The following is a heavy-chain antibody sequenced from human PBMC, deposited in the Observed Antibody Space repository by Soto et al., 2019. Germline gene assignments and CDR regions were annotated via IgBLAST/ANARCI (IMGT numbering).Heavy chain of an antibody. V-gene: IGHV5-51*01. D-gene: IGHD3-22*01. CDR3: ARQRPGYYDSSGYYRGPYYFDY. J-gene: IGHJ4*02. CDR1: GYSFTSYW. Sequence: ESLKISCKGSGYSFTSYWIGWVRQMPGKGLEWMGIIYPGDSDTRYSPSFQGQVTISADKSISTAYLQWSSLKASDTAMYYCARQRPGYYDSSGYYRGPYYFDYWGQGTLVTVSS. CDR2: IYPGDSDT.